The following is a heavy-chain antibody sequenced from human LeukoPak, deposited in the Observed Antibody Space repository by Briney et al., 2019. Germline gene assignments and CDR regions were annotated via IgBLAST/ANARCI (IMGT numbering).Heavy chain of an antibody. V-gene: IGHV3-9*01. Sequence: PGRSLRLSCAASGFTFDDYAMHWVRQVPGKGLEWVSGITWNGGNIGYADSVKGRFTISRDNAKNSLYLQMNSLRAEDTAFYYCAKDESDSSTRNYFDYWGQGTLVTVSS. CDR3: AKDESDSSTRNYFDY. D-gene: IGHD6-13*01. J-gene: IGHJ4*02. CDR2: ITWNGGNI. CDR1: GFTFDDYA.